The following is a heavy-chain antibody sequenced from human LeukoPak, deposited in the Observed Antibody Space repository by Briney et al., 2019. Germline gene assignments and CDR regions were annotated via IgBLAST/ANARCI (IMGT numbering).Heavy chain of an antibody. CDR1: GYTFTSYG. CDR3: ARGDGGEQQLVLGY. D-gene: IGHD6-13*01. CDR2: INPNSGGT. J-gene: IGHJ4*02. V-gene: IGHV1-2*02. Sequence: ASVKVSCKASGYTFTSYGISWVRQAPGQGLEWMGWINPNSGGTNYAQKFQGRVTMTRDTSISTAYMELSRLRSEDTAVYYCARGDGGEQQLVLGYWGQGTLVTVSS.